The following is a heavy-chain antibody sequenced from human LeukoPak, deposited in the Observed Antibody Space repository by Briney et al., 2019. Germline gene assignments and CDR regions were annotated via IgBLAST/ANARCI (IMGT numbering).Heavy chain of an antibody. CDR2: IYYSGST. Sequence: SETLSLTCTVSSDSISSYYWSWIRQPPGKGLEWIGYIYYSGSTNYNPSLKSRVTISVDTAKNQFSLKLNSVTAADTAVYYCAYSSSRYDRFDYWGQGTLVTVSS. V-gene: IGHV4-59*03. D-gene: IGHD6-13*01. CDR1: SDSISSYY. J-gene: IGHJ4*02. CDR3: AYSSSRYDRFDY.